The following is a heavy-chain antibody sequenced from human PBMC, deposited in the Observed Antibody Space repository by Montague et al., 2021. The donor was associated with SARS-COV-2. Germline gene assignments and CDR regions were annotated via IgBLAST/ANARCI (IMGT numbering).Heavy chain of an antibody. CDR1: GGSISNYY. CDR2: IYYTGDT. J-gene: IGHJ4*02. V-gene: IGHV4-59*01. Sequence: SETLSLTCTVSGGSISNYYWSWVRQPPGKGLEWIGYIYYTGDTNYNPSLKSRVTVSVATSKNQFSLKLNSVTAADTAVYYCARVRTSGYRLPLDSWGQGTRVTVSS. D-gene: IGHD3-22*01. CDR3: ARVRTSGYRLPLDS.